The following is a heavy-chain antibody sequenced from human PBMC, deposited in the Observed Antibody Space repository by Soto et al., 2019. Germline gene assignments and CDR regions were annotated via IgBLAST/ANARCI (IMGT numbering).Heavy chain of an antibody. V-gene: IGHV1-69*06. J-gene: IGHJ5*02. CDR3: ARDLRGAARLWFDP. CDR2: IIPIFGTA. D-gene: IGHD6-6*01. CDR1: GVTFSRYA. Sequence: SVKVSCKASGVTFSRYAISWVRQAPGQGLEWMGGIIPIFGTANYAQKFQGRVTITADKSTSTAYMELSSLRSEDTAVYYCARDLRGAARLWFDPWGQGTLVTVSS.